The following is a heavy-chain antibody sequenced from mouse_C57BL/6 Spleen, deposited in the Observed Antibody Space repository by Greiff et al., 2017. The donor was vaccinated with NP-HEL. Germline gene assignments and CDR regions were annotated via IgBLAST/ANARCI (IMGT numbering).Heavy chain of an antibody. Sequence: VQLQQSGAELVKPGASVKLSCKASGYTFTSYWMHWVKQRPGPGLEWIGMIHPNSGSTNYNEKFKSKATLTVDKSSSTAYMQRSSLTSEDSAVYYCARSGEDSYAMDYWGQGTSVTVSS. J-gene: IGHJ4*01. CDR1: GYTFTSYW. CDR2: IHPNSGST. V-gene: IGHV1-64*01. CDR3: ARSGEDSYAMDY. D-gene: IGHD2-13*01.